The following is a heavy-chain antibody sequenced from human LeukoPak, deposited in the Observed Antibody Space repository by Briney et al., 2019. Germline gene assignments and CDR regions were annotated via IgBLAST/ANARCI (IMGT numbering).Heavy chain of an antibody. Sequence: SETLSLTCAVSGNSINNGYYWGWIRQPPGKGLEWIASIHHSGSTYFNPSLKSRVTISVETSKNQFSLKLNSVTAADTAVYYCARDPDDKDFDDWGQGTLVTVSS. CDR2: IHHSGST. CDR3: ARDPDDKDFDD. V-gene: IGHV4-38-2*02. CDR1: GNSINNGYY. J-gene: IGHJ4*02. D-gene: IGHD3-22*01.